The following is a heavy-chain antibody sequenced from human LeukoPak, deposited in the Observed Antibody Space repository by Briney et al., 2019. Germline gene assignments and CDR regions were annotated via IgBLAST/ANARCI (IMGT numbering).Heavy chain of an antibody. CDR3: AGTYGSGSYPNY. Sequence: GGSLRLSCAASGFTFSNYDMNWVRQAPGKGLEGVSSISSSSRYIYYADSVKGRFAISRDNAKNSLYLQMYSLRAEDTAVYYCAGTYGSGSYPNYWGQGTLVTVSS. CDR2: ISSSSRYI. V-gene: IGHV3-21*01. J-gene: IGHJ4*02. D-gene: IGHD3-10*01. CDR1: GFTFSNYD.